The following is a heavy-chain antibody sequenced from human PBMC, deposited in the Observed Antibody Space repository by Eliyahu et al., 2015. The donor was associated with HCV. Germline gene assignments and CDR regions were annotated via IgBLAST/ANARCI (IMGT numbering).Heavy chain of an antibody. V-gene: IGHV3-9*01. D-gene: IGHD6-19*01. Sequence: EVQLVESGGGLVQPGRSLRLXCAASGFTFXDYAMHWVRQAPGKGLEWVSGISWNSGSIGFADSVKGRFTISRDNAKNSLYLQMNSLRPEDTALYYCAKDNDPLYSSVSLDYWGQGTLVTVSS. J-gene: IGHJ4*02. CDR2: ISWNSGSI. CDR1: GFTFXDYA. CDR3: AKDNDPLYSSVSLDY.